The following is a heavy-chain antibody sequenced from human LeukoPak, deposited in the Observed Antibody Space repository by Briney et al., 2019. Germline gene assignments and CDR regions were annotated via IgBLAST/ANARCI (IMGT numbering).Heavy chain of an antibody. D-gene: IGHD5-18*01. CDR1: GFMFSSYW. Sequence: GGSLRLSCAASGFMFSSYWMSWVRQAPGKGLEWVADIKEDGSEKSYVDSVKGRFTISRDNAKNSLYLQMNSLRAEDTALYYCARGSPLWPPDYFDYWGQGTLVTVSS. V-gene: IGHV3-7*03. J-gene: IGHJ4*02. CDR3: ARGSPLWPPDYFDY. CDR2: IKEDGSEK.